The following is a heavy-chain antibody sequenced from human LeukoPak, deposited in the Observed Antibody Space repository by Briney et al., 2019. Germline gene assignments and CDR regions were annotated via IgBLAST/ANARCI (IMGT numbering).Heavy chain of an antibody. D-gene: IGHD6-13*01. CDR3: ARRTQLVLWDWFDP. V-gene: IGHV5-51*03. CDR2: IYPGDSDT. Sequence: PGETLKISCKGSGYSFTSYWIGWVRQMPGKGLEWMGIIYPGDSDTRYSPSFQGQVTIAADKSISTAYLQWSSLKASDTAMYYCARRTQLVLWDWFDPWGQGTLVTVSS. J-gene: IGHJ5*02. CDR1: GYSFTSYW.